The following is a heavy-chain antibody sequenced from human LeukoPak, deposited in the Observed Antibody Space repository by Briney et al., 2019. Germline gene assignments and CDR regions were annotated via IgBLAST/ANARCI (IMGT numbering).Heavy chain of an antibody. CDR2: IYYSGST. J-gene: IGHJ3*02. V-gene: IGHV4-59*01. CDR1: GGAISSYY. Sequence: SETLSLTCTVSGGAISSYYWSWIRQPPGKGLEWIGYIYYSGSTNYNPSLKSRVTISVDTSKNQFSLKLSSVTAADTAVYYCARVTKGAFDIWGQGTMVTVSS. CDR3: ARVTKGAFDI.